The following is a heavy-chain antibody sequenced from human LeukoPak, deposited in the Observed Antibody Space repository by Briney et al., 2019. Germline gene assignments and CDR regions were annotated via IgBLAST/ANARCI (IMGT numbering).Heavy chain of an antibody. Sequence: EGSLRLSCAASGFTFSSYWMHWVRQAPGKGLVWVSRINSDGTGTSYADSVKGRFTISRDNAKNTLYLQMNSLSAEDTAVYYCATHWGYSSTWQTFDYWGQGTLVTVSS. D-gene: IGHD6-13*01. CDR2: INSDGTGT. CDR3: ATHWGYSSTWQTFDY. V-gene: IGHV3-74*01. J-gene: IGHJ4*02. CDR1: GFTFSSYW.